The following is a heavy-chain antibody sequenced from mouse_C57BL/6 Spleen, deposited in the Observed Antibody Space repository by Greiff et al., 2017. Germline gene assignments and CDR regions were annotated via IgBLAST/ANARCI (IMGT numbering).Heavy chain of an antibody. V-gene: IGHV5-4*01. D-gene: IGHD2-4*01. CDR2: ISDGGSYT. CDR3: ARDEGYDYDGFAY. CDR1: GFTFSSYA. J-gene: IGHJ3*01. Sequence: EVNVVESGGGLVKPGGSLKLSCAASGFTFSSYAMSWVRQTPEKRLEWVATISDGGSYTYYPDNVKGRFTISRDNAKNNLYLQMSHLKSEDTAMYYCARDEGYDYDGFAYWGKGTLVTVSA.